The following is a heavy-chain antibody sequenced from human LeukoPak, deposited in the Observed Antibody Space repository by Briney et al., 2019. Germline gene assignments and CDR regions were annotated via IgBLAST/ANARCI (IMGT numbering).Heavy chain of an antibody. CDR1: GGSISSYY. D-gene: IGHD4-17*01. CDR2: IYTSGST. J-gene: IGHJ4*02. V-gene: IGHV4-4*09. Sequence: SETLSLTCTVSGGSISSYYWSWIRQPPGKGLEWIGYIYTSGSTNYNPSLKSRVTISVDTSKNQFSLKLSSVTAADTAVYYCTRGYYGDLDYWGQGTLVTVSA. CDR3: TRGYYGDLDY.